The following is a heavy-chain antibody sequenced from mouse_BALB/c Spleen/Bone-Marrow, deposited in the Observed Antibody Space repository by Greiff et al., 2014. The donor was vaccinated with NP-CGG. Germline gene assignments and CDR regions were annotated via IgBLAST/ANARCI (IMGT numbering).Heavy chain of an antibody. CDR1: GFSLTNCG. J-gene: IGHJ4*01. CDR2: IWADGST. D-gene: IGHD1-2*01. V-gene: IGHV2-9*02. Sequence: VQRVESGPGLVAPSQSLSITCTVSGFSLTNCGVHWVRQPPGKGLEWLGVIWADGSTNYNSALMSRLSISKDNSKSQVFFKMNSLQTDDTAMYYCARITAATGAMDYWGQGTSVTVSS. CDR3: ARITAATGAMDY.